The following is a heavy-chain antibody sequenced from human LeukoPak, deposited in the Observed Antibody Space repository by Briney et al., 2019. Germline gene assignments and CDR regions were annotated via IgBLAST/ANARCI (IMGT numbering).Heavy chain of an antibody. Sequence: KASETLSLTCAVSDGSISSPNYFWGWIRQPPGKDLEWIGSIYYTGSTYYNPSLKSRVSISVDTSKNQFSLKLSSVTAADTAIYYCTRRLYDNTNYHIDYWGQGALVTVSS. D-gene: IGHD3-22*01. CDR3: TRRLYDNTNYHIDY. V-gene: IGHV4-39*01. J-gene: IGHJ4*02. CDR2: IYYTGST. CDR1: DGSISSPNYF.